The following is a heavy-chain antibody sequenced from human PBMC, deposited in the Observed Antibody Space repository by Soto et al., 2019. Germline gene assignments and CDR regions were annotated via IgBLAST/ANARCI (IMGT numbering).Heavy chain of an antibody. D-gene: IGHD6-13*01. CDR2: ISYDGSNK. V-gene: IGHV3-30-3*01. CDR1: GFTFSSYA. Sequence: QVQLVESGGGVVQPGRSLRLSCAASGFTFSSYAMHWVRQAPGKGLEWVAVISYDGSNKYYADSVKGRFTISRDNSKNTLYLQMNSLRAEDTAVYYCAREGQQLVPSYYGMDVW. CDR3: AREGQQLVPSYYGMDV. J-gene: IGHJ6*01.